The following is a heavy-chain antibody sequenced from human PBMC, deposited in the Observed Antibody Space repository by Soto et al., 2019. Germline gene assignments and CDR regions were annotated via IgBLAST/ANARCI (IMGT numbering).Heavy chain of an antibody. D-gene: IGHD6-19*01. Sequence: ASVKVSCKASGYTFTGYYMHWVRQAPGQGLEWMGWINPNSGGTNYAQKFQGRVTMTRDTSISTAYMELSRLRSDDTAVYYCARVRDSSGWSHFDHWGQGTLVTVSS. CDR2: INPNSGGT. CDR3: ARVRDSSGWSHFDH. CDR1: GYTFTGYY. V-gene: IGHV1-2*02. J-gene: IGHJ4*02.